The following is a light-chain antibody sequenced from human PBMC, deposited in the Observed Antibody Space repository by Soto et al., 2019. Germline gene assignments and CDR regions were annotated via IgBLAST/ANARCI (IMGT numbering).Light chain of an antibody. Sequence: QSVLTQPASVSGSPGQSITISCTGTSSDGGGYNYVSWYQQHPGKAPKLMIYEVSNRPSGVSNRISGSKSGKTASLTISWLQAEDEPDYYCSSYTSSSTYVFGTGTKVTVL. CDR2: EVS. CDR1: SSDGGGYNY. J-gene: IGLJ1*01. V-gene: IGLV2-14*01. CDR3: SSYTSSSTYV.